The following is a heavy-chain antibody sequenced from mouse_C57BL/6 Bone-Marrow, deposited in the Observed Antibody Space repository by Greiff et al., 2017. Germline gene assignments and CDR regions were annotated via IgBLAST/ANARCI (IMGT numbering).Heavy chain of an antibody. CDR1: GYAFSSSW. V-gene: IGHV1-82*01. Sequence: QVQLQQSGPELVKPGASVKISCKASGYAFSSSWMNWVKQRPGKGLEWIGRIYPGDGDTNYNGKFKGKATLTADKSSSTAYMQLSSLTSEDSAVYCCARSRGLRRYYFDYWGQGATLTVSS. CDR3: ARSRGLRRYYFDY. D-gene: IGHD2-2*01. CDR2: IYPGDGDT. J-gene: IGHJ2*01.